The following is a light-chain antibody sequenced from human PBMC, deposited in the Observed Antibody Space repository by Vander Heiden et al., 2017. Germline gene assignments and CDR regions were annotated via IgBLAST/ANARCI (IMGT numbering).Light chain of an antibody. J-gene: IGLJ2*01. Sequence: NLMLTPPQSASESPGKTVTISCTGSSGRIASNYVQWYQQRPGSAPTTVIYDNFQRPSGVHDRFSASIDSSSNSASLTISGLKTEDEAHYYCQSYDHINVVFGGGTKLTVL. CDR3: QSYDHINVV. V-gene: IGLV6-57*02. CDR2: DNF. CDR1: SGRIASNY.